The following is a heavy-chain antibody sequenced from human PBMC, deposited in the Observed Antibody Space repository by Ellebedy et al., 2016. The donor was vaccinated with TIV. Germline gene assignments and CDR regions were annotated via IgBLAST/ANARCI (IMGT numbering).Heavy chain of an antibody. J-gene: IGHJ4*02. Sequence: MPSETLSLTCAVSGGSISSSNWWSWVRQPPGKGLEWIGEIYHSGSTNYNPSLKSRVTISVDKSKNQFSLKLSSVTAADTAVYYCARRGYGSGSYFDYWGQGTLVTVSS. D-gene: IGHD3-10*01. CDR1: GGSISSSNW. CDR2: IYHSGST. V-gene: IGHV4-4*02. CDR3: ARRGYGSGSYFDY.